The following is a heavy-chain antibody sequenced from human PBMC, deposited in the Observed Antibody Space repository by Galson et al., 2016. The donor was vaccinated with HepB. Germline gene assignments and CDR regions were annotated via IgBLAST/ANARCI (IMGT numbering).Heavy chain of an antibody. J-gene: IGHJ4*02. D-gene: IGHD1-26*01. CDR3: ARFSPRYSGSYFDY. Sequence: SETLSLTCAVSGGSISISNWWSWVRQPPGKGLEWIGEIYHSGSTNYNPSLKSRVTISVDKSKNQFSLKLSSVTAADTAVYYCARFSPRYSGSYFDYWGQGTLVTVSS. CDR2: IYHSGST. CDR1: GGSISISNW. V-gene: IGHV4-4*02.